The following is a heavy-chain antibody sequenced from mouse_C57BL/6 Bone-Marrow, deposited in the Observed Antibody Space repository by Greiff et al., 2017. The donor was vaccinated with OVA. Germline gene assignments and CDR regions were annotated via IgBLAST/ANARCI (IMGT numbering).Heavy chain of an antibody. V-gene: IGHV5-12*01. CDR1: GFTFSDYY. CDR2: ISNGGGST. CDR3: ARHGAMDY. J-gene: IGHJ4*01. Sequence: KLVESGGGLVQPGGSLKLSCAASGFTFSDYYMYWVRQTPEKRLEWVAYISNGGGSTYYPDTVKGRFTISRDNAKNTLYLQMSRLKSEDTAMYYCARHGAMDYWGQGTSVTVSS.